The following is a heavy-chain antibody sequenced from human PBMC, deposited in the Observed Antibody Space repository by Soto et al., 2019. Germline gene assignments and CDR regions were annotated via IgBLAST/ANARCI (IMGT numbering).Heavy chain of an antibody. J-gene: IGHJ6*02. CDR3: ARERGYYYDSSGHYGMDV. CDR1: GSSISSYY. V-gene: IGHV4-59*01. D-gene: IGHD3-22*01. CDR2: IYYSGST. Sequence: SETLSLTCTVSGSSISSYYWSWIRQPPGKGLEWIGYIYYSGSTNYDPSLKSRVTISVDTSKNQFSLKRSSVTAADTAVYYCARERGYYYDSSGHYGMDVGGQGSTVTVSS.